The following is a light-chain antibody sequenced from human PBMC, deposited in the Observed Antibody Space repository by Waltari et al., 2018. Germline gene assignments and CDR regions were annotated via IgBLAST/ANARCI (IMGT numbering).Light chain of an antibody. CDR1: ALPKKY. CDR2: EDK. V-gene: IGLV3-10*01. CDR3: YSTDNNGRGV. J-gene: IGLJ2*01. Sequence: SYELTQPTSVSVSPGQTARITCSGDALPKKYAYWYQQKSGQTPVLVIYEDKKRPSGIPERVAGSSSGTVATLTISGAQVEDEADYFCYSTDNNGRGVFGGGTKLTVL.